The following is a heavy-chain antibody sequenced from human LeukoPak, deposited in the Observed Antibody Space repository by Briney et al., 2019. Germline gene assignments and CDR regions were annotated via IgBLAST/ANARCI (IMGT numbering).Heavy chain of an antibody. CDR2: ISSSSSYI. J-gene: IGHJ4*02. CDR3: ARGSSSWYYFDY. D-gene: IGHD6-13*01. Sequence: GGSLRLSCEASGFTFSRYWMHWVRQAPGKGLEWVSFISSSSSYIYYADSLKGRFTISRDNAKNSLYLQMNSLRAEDTAVYYWARGSSSWYYFDYWGQGTLVTVSS. CDR1: GFTFSRYW. V-gene: IGHV3-21*01.